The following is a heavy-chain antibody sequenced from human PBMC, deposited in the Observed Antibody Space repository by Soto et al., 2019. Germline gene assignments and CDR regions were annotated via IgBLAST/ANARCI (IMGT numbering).Heavy chain of an antibody. J-gene: IGHJ4*02. CDR1: GFTFSSYS. CDR3: ARDGAWGGSSWYFDY. Sequence: EVQLVESGGGLVKPGGSLRLSCAASGFTFSSYSMNWVRQAPGKGLEWVSSISSSSSYIYYADSVKGRFTISRDNAKNSLYLQMNSLRAEDTAVYYCARDGAWGGSSWYFDYWGQGTLVTVSS. D-gene: IGHD6-13*01. V-gene: IGHV3-21*01. CDR2: ISSSSSYI.